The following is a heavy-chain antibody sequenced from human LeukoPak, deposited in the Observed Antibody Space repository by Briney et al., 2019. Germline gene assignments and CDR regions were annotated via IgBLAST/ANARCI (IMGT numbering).Heavy chain of an antibody. CDR2: INPSGGST. CDR1: GYTFTSYY. V-gene: IGHV1-46*01. Sequence: GASVKVSCKASGYTFTSYYMHWVRQAPGQGLEWMGIINPSGGSTSYAQKFQGRVTMTRDTSTSTVYMELSSLRSDDTAVYYCARDADLIAVAGTRVGMDVWGQGTTVTVSS. J-gene: IGHJ6*02. D-gene: IGHD6-19*01. CDR3: ARDADLIAVAGTRVGMDV.